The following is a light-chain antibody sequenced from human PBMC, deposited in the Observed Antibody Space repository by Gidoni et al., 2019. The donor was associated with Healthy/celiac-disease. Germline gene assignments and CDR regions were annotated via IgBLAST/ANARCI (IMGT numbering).Light chain of an antibody. CDR1: QGISNY. V-gene: IGKV1-33*01. CDR2: DAS. Sequence: EIQKTQSPSSLSASVGDRVTITCQASQGISNYLNWYQQKPGTAPTLLIYDASNLETGVPSRFSGSGSGTDFTLTISSMQPEDIATYYCQQYDNLPFTFGPGTKVDIK. CDR3: QQYDNLPFT. J-gene: IGKJ3*01.